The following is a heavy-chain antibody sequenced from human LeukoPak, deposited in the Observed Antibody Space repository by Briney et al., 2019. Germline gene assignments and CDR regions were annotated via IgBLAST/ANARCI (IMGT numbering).Heavy chain of an antibody. Sequence: ASVKVSCKASGGTFSSYAISWVRQAPGQGLEWMGGIIPIFGTANYAQKFQGRVAITTDESTSTAYMELSSLRSEDTAVYYCARSIAAAGTRSHGKTPHSHFDYWGQGTLVTVSS. V-gene: IGHV1-69*05. J-gene: IGHJ4*02. CDR3: ARSIAAAGTRSHGKTPHSHFDY. CDR1: GGTFSSYA. CDR2: IIPIFGTA. D-gene: IGHD6-13*01.